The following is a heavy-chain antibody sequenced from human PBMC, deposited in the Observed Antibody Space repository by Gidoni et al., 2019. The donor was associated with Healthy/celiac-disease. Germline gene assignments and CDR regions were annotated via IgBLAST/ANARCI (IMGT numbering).Heavy chain of an antibody. CDR2: IKSKTDGGTT. V-gene: IGHV3-15*01. D-gene: IGHD3-22*01. CDR1: GFTFSNAW. CDR3: TTDLAPRHYYYDSSGYYGDYFDY. Sequence: EVQLVESGGGLVMPGGSLRLSCAASGFTFSNAWISWVRQAPGKGLDGVGRIKSKTDGGTTDYAAPVKGRFTISRDDSKNTLYLQMNSLKTEDTAVYYCTTDLAPRHYYYDSSGYYGDYFDYWGQGTLVTVSS. J-gene: IGHJ4*02.